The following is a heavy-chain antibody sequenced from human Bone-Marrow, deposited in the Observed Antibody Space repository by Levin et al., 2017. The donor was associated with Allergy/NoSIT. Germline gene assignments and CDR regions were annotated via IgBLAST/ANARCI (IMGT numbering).Heavy chain of an antibody. CDR2: IYYSGST. Sequence: SCTVSGGSISSGGYYWSWIRQHPGKGLEWIGYIYYSGSTYYNPSLKSRVTISVDTSKNQFSLKLSSVTAADTAVYYCARGSTDLTGYYIFYGMDVWGQGTTVTVSS. CDR1: GGSISSGGYY. J-gene: IGHJ6*02. D-gene: IGHD3-9*01. V-gene: IGHV4-31*03. CDR3: ARGSTDLTGYYIFYGMDV.